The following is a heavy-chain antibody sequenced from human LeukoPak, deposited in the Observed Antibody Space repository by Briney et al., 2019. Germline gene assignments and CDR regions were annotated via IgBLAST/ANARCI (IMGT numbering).Heavy chain of an antibody. D-gene: IGHD1-26*01. J-gene: IGHJ4*02. V-gene: IGHV1-2*02. CDR3: ARQLGNYYRAFDF. CDR1: GYTFTNYY. CDR2: INPASAGA. Sequence: ASVTLSCKPSGYTFTNYYIHWGRQAPGPGPGLVGWINPASAGAAYAPKFQGRVSMTWDSSITTAFMDLTSLRSNDTAIYYCARQLGNYYRAFDFWGQGTLVTVSS.